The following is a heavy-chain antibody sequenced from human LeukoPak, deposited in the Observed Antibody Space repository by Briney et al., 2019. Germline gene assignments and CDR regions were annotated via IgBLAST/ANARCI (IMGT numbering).Heavy chain of an antibody. V-gene: IGHV3-74*01. J-gene: IGHJ4*02. D-gene: IGHD3-16*02. CDR2: INSDGSDT. Sequence: GGSLRLSCAASGFTFSSYWMHWVRQAPGKGLVWVSLINSDGSDTTYADSVKGRFTISRDNAKNSLYLQMNSLRAEDTAVYYCARGRYPGEGGQGTLVTVSS. CDR3: ARGRYPGE. CDR1: GFTFSSYW.